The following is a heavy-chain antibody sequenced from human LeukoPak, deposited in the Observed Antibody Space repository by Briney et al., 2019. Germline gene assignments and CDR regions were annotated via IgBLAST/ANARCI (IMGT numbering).Heavy chain of an antibody. D-gene: IGHD3-22*01. V-gene: IGHV3-15*07. CDR3: TTQYYYDSSGYYRMIDY. Sequence: GGSLRLSCAASGFTFSNAWMNWIRQAPGKGLEWVGRIKSKTDGGTTDYAAPVKGRFTISRDDSKNTPYLQMNSLKTEDTAVYYCTTQYYYDSSGYYRMIDYWGRGTLVTVSS. CDR2: IKSKTDGGTT. J-gene: IGHJ4*02. CDR1: GFTFSNAW.